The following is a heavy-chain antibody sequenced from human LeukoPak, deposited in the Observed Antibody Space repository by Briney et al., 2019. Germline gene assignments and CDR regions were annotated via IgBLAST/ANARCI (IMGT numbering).Heavy chain of an antibody. J-gene: IGHJ4*02. CDR1: GFTFSNAW. CDR3: TTYNYGSENFDY. D-gene: IGHD5-18*01. CDR2: IKSKTDGGTT. Sequence: GGSLRLSCAASGFTFSNAWMSWVRQAPGKGVEWVGRIKSKTDGGTTDYAAPVKGRFTISRDDSKNTLYLQVNSLKTEDTAVYYCTTYNYGSENFDYWGQGTLITVSS. V-gene: IGHV3-15*01.